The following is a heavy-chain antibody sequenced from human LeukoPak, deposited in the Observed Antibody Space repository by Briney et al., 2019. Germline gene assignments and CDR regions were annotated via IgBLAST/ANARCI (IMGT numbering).Heavy chain of an antibody. J-gene: IGHJ6*03. Sequence: GASVKVSCKASGYTFTSYGISWVRQAPGQGLEWMGWISAYNGNTNYAQKLQGRVTMTTDTSTSTAYMELSSLRSEDTAVYYCARGRGYSSGWYVASNYYYYMDVWGKGTTVTISS. V-gene: IGHV1-18*01. CDR3: ARGRGYSSGWYVASNYYYYMDV. D-gene: IGHD6-19*01. CDR1: GYTFTSYG. CDR2: ISAYNGNT.